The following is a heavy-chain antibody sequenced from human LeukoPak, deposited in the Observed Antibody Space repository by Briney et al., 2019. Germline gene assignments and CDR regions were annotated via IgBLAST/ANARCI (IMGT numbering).Heavy chain of an antibody. D-gene: IGHD6-13*01. CDR2: ISYDGSNK. CDR1: GFTFSSYG. J-gene: IGHJ4*02. Sequence: GGSLRLSCAASGFTFSSYGMHWVRQAPGKGLEWVAVISYDGSNKYYADSVKGRFTISRDNSKNTLYLQMNSLRAEDTAVYYCAKGGGIAAAGTWGYFDYWGQGTLVTVSS. V-gene: IGHV3-30*18. CDR3: AKGGGIAAAGTWGYFDY.